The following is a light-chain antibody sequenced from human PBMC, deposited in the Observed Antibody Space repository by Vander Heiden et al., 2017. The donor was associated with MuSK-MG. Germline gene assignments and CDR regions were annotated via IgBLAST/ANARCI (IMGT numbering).Light chain of an antibody. CDR1: QSVSNY. V-gene: IGKV3-11*01. J-gene: IGKJ2*02. CDR3: QQLSNGPPTCT. Sequence: EIVLTQSPATLSLSPGERATLSCRASQSVSNYLAWYQHKPGQAPKLLIYDASDRAKGIKARFSGSGVGTDVTLTISSREAEDFEVYYCQQLSNGPPTCTFGQGTKLEIK. CDR2: DAS.